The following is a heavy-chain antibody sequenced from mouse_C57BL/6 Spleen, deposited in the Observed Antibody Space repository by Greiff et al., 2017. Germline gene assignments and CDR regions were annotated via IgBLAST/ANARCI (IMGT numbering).Heavy chain of an antibody. CDR2: IDPSDSYT. V-gene: IGHV1-59*01. CDR1: GYTFTSYW. J-gene: IGHJ4*01. D-gene: IGHD1-1*01. Sequence: QVQLQQPGAELVRPGTSVKLSCKASGYTFTSYWMHWVKQRPGQGLEWIGVIDPSDSYTNYNQKFKGTATLTVDTSSSTAYMQLSSLTSEDSAVYYCARYRNSGSTFYYAMDYWGQGTSVTVSS. CDR3: ARYRNSGSTFYYAMDY.